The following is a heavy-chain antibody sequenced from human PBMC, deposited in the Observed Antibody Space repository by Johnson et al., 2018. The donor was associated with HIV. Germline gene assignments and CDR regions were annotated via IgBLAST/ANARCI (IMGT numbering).Heavy chain of an antibody. V-gene: IGHV3-9*01. Sequence: VQLVESGGGVVRPGGSLRLSCAASGFTFDDYAMHWVRQAPGKGLEWVSGISWNSGSIGYADSVKGRFTISRDNAKNTLYLQMNSLRVEDTALYYCAKDRELLELSHAFDSWGQVTMVTVSS. CDR3: AKDRELLELSHAFDS. J-gene: IGHJ3*02. CDR2: ISWNSGSI. CDR1: GFTFDDYA. D-gene: IGHD1-7*01.